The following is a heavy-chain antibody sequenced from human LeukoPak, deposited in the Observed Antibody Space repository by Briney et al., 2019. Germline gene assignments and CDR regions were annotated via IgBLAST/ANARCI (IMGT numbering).Heavy chain of an antibody. J-gene: IGHJ4*02. V-gene: IGHV3-30*18. CDR1: GFTFSGYA. CDR3: AKDIYYDSSGYRGYFDY. Sequence: GGSLRLSCAASGFTFSGYAMHWVRQAPGKGLEWVAVMSYDGSNKYYADSVKGRFTVSRDNSKNTLYLQMNSLRAEDTAVYYCAKDIYYDSSGYRGYFDYWGQGTLVTVSS. D-gene: IGHD3-22*01. CDR2: MSYDGSNK.